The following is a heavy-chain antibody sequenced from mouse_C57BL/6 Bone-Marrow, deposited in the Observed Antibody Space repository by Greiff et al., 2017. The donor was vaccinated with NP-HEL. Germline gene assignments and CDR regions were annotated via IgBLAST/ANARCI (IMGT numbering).Heavy chain of an antibody. CDR1: GYTFTSYG. V-gene: IGHV1-81*01. Sequence: QVQLKESGAELARPGASVKLSCKASGYTFTSYGISWVKQRTGQGLEWIGEIYPRSGNTYYNEKFKGKATLTADKSSSTAYMELRSLTSEDSAVYFCARSNYSNYVGFAYWGQGTLVTVSA. CDR2: IYPRSGNT. D-gene: IGHD2-5*01. J-gene: IGHJ3*01. CDR3: ARSNYSNYVGFAY.